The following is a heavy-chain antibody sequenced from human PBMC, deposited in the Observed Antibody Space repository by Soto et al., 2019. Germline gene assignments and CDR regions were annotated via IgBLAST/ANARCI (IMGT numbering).Heavy chain of an antibody. J-gene: IGHJ6*02. Sequence: SETLSLTCAVYGGSFSGYYWTWIRQPPGKGLEWIGEINHSGTINFNPSLKSRLTISLDTSKKHFSLKLSSVTDADTAAYYCARADRTLVTSYSLDVWGQGTTVTVSS. V-gene: IGHV4-34*01. CDR2: INHSGTI. CDR3: ARADRTLVTSYSLDV. D-gene: IGHD2-21*02. CDR1: GGSFSGYY.